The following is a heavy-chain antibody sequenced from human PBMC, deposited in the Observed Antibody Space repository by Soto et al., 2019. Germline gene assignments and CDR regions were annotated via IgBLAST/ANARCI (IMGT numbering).Heavy chain of an antibody. CDR1: GYTFTGYY. J-gene: IGHJ3*02. Sequence: GASVKVSCKASGYTFTGYYMHWVRQAPGQGLEWMGWINPNSGGTNYAQKFQGWVTMTRDTSISTAYMELSRLRSDDTAVYYCARVGYCSSTSCYGSVAFDSPGQATIVTVAS. D-gene: IGHD2-2*01. CDR3: ARVGYCSSTSCYGSVAFDS. V-gene: IGHV1-2*04. CDR2: INPNSGGT.